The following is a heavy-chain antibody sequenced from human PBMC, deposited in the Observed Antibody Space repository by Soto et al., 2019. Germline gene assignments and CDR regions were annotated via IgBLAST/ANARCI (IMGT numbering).Heavy chain of an antibody. V-gene: IGHV4-30-2*01. Sequence: SETLSLTCAVSGVSINSGGYSWSWIRQPPGKGLEWIGYIYHSGSTYYNPSLKSRVTISIDMSNNQFSLKLSSVTAADTAVYYRARGDINYSDFDYWGQGTLVTVSS. D-gene: IGHD4-4*01. CDR2: IYHSGST. CDR1: GVSINSGGYS. CDR3: ARGDINYSDFDY. J-gene: IGHJ4*02.